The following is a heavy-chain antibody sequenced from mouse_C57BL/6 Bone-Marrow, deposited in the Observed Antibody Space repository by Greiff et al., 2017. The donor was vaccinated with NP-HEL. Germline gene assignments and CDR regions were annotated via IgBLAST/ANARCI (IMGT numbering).Heavy chain of an antibody. CDR1: GYTFTSYD. D-gene: IGHD1-1*01. CDR3: ARGYYYGSSYHWYFDV. Sequence: VQLQQSGPELVKPGASVKLSCKASGYTFTSYDINWVKQRPGQGLEWIGWIYPRDGSTKYNEKFKGKATLTVDTSSSTAYMELHSLTSEDSAVYFCARGYYYGSSYHWYFDVWGTGTTVTVSS. V-gene: IGHV1-85*01. J-gene: IGHJ1*03. CDR2: IYPRDGST.